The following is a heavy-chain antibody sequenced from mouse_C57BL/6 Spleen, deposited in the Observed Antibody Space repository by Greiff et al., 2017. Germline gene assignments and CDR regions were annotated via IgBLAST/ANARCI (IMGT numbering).Heavy chain of an antibody. V-gene: IGHV1-62-3*01. Sequence: QVQLQQPGAELVKPGASVKLSCKASGYTFTSYWMHWVKQRPGRGLEWIGKIDPTSSCTNYNQKFKCKATLTVDKPSSTAYMQLSSLTSEDSAVYYCARTLLLRYFDDWGKGTTLTVSS. CDR1: GYTFTSYW. CDR2: IDPTSSCT. D-gene: IGHD1-1*01. CDR3: ARTLLLRYFDD. J-gene: IGHJ2*01.